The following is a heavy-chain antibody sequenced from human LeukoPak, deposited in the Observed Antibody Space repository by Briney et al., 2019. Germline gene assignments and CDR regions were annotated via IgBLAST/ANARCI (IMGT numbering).Heavy chain of an antibody. Sequence: PSETLSLICTVSGGSISGHYWSWIRQPPGKGLEWIGYIYYSGTTNYNSSLESRLTISLDMSKNQFSLRLTSVTAADTAVYSCARGGGPDAFDIWGQGTMVSVS. J-gene: IGHJ3*02. CDR1: GGSISGHY. V-gene: IGHV4-59*11. CDR2: IYYSGTT. CDR3: ARGGGPDAFDI. D-gene: IGHD6-25*01.